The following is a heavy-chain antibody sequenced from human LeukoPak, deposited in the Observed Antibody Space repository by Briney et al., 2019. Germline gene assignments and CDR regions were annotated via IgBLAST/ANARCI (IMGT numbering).Heavy chain of an antibody. CDR2: ISSSSSYI. J-gene: IGHJ5*02. D-gene: IGHD3-10*01. CDR1: GFTFSSYS. CDR3: ARDTMVRGVMGT. Sequence: TGGSLRLSCAASGFTFSSYSMNWVRQAPGKGLEWVSSISSSSSYIYYADSVKGRFTISRDNAKNSLYLQMNSLRAEDTAVYYCARDTMVRGVMGTWGQGTLVTVSS. V-gene: IGHV3-21*01.